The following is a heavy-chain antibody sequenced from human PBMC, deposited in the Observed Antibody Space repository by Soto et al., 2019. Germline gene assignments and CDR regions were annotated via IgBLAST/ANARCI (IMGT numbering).Heavy chain of an antibody. J-gene: IGHJ4*02. D-gene: IGHD3-10*01. Sequence: EVQLVESGGGLVQPGGSLRLSCAASGFTFSTYWMHWIRQVPGKGLEWVSRINSDASHTYYADSVKGRFTISRDNAKNTLHLQMDSLRAEDTALYYCTRAAWFPYLSFYWGQGALVTVSS. CDR2: INSDASHT. CDR3: TRAAWFPYLSFY. V-gene: IGHV3-74*01. CDR1: GFTFSTYW.